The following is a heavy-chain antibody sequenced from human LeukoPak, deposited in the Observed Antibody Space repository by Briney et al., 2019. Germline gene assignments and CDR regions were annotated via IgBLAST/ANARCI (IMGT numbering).Heavy chain of an antibody. D-gene: IGHD3-10*01. CDR1: GFTVSSNY. CDR2: IYSGGST. J-gene: IGHJ4*02. V-gene: IGHV3-66*01. Sequence: GGSLRLSCAASGFTVSSNYMSWVRQAPGKGLEWVSVIYSGGSTYYADSVKDRFTIPRDNSKNTLYLQMNSLRAEDTAVYFCARVQYYYDSGSYYPTFDHWGQGTLVTVSS. CDR3: ARVQYYYDSGSYYPTFDH.